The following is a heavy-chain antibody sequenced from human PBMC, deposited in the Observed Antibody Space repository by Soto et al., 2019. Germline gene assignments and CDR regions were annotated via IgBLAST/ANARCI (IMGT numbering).Heavy chain of an antibody. CDR1: GGSISSGGYY. CDR2: IYYSGST. D-gene: IGHD4-17*01. Sequence: QVPLQESGPGLVSPSQTLSLTCTVSGGSISSGGYYWSWIRQHPWKGLEWIGYIYYSGSTYYNPSLTSRVTISVYTSKNQVSLKLSSVTAADTALYYCARDRLCYGDFEYWGQGTLVTVSS. J-gene: IGHJ4*02. V-gene: IGHV4-31*03. CDR3: ARDRLCYGDFEY.